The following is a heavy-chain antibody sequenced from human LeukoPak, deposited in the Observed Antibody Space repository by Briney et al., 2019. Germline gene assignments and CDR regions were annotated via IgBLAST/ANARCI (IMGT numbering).Heavy chain of an antibody. J-gene: IGHJ1*01. V-gene: IGHV4-59*12. CDR3: ARDHYYDSSGYTFRH. Sequence: PSETLSLTCTVSGGSIRSYHWSWIRQPPGKGLEWMGYIYYSGRTYYNSSLKSRVTISVDTSKSQFSLKLSSVTAADTAVYYCARDHYYDSSGYTFRHWGQGTLVTVSS. D-gene: IGHD3-22*01. CDR2: IYYSGRT. CDR1: GGSIRSYH.